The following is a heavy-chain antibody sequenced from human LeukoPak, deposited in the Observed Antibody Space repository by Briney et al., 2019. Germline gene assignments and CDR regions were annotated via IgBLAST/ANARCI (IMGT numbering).Heavy chain of an antibody. V-gene: IGHV1-69*13. CDR2: IIPIFGTA. Sequence: SVKVSCKASGGTFSSYAISWVRQAPGQGLEWMGGIIPIFGTANYAQKFQGRVTITADESTSTAYMELSSLRSEDTAVYYCARSLVPAAIPRAGYYYYMDVWGKGTTVTVSS. D-gene: IGHD2-2*02. CDR1: GGTFSSYA. J-gene: IGHJ6*03. CDR3: ARSLVPAAIPRAGYYYYMDV.